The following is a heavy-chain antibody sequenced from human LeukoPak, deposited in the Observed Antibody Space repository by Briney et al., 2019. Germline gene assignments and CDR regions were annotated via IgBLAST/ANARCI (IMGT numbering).Heavy chain of an antibody. D-gene: IGHD2-21*01. CDR3: ARLGFHSTPDH. CDR2: LSGSGATF. CDR1: GITMGSYA. V-gene: IGHV3-23*01. Sequence: GGSLRLSCVASGITMGSYAMAWVRQAPGKGLEWVSSLSGSGATFHYADSVKGRFTVSRDNSKNTLFLQMQSLRAEDTAVYYCARLGFHSTPDHWGQGTLVTVSS. J-gene: IGHJ5*02.